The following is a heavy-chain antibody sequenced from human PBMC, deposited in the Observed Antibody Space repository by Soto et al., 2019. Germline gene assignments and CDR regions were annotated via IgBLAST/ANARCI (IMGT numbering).Heavy chain of an antibody. D-gene: IGHD2-2*01. CDR3: ARGQDIVVVPAASYYYYYGMDV. J-gene: IGHJ6*02. CDR1: GGTFSSYA. Sequence: SVKVSCKASGGTFSSYAISWVRQAPGQGLEWMGGIIPIFGTANYAQKFQGRVTITADESTSTAYMELSSLRSEDTAVYYCARGQDIVVVPAASYYYYYGMDVWGQGTTVTVSS. CDR2: IIPIFGTA. V-gene: IGHV1-69*13.